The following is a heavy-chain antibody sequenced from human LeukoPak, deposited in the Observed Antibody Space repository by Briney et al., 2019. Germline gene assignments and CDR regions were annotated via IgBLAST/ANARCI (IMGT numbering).Heavy chain of an antibody. J-gene: IGHJ5*02. Sequence: GGSLRLSCAASGFTFSSYAMHWVRQAPGKGLEWVAVISYDGSNKYYADSVKGRFTISRDNSKNTLYLQMNSLRAEDTAVYYCARDGLIAVAGNNWFDPWGQGTLVTVSS. D-gene: IGHD6-19*01. V-gene: IGHV3-30*04. CDR1: GFTFSSYA. CDR3: ARDGLIAVAGNNWFDP. CDR2: ISYDGSNK.